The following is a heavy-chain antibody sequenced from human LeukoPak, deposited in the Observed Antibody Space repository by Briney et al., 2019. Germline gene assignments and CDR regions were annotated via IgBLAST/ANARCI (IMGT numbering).Heavy chain of an antibody. J-gene: IGHJ4*02. CDR3: ARVMYSTIDY. CDR2: IYYSGST. D-gene: IGHD6-13*01. V-gene: IGHV4-59*01. CDR1: GGSISSYY. Sequence: ASETLSLTCTVSGGSISSYYCSWIRQPPGNGLDWIGYIYYSGSTNYNPSLKSRVTISVDTSNNQFSLKLSSVTAADTAVYYCARVMYSTIDYWGQGTLVTVSS.